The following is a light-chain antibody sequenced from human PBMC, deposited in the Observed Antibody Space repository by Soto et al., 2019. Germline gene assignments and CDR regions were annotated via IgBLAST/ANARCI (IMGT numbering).Light chain of an antibody. CDR3: QHYYSYSGT. J-gene: IGKJ1*01. V-gene: IGKV1-5*01. CDR1: QGVANW. CDR2: AAS. Sequence: DIQMTQSPSSVSASVGDRVTITCRASQGVANWLAWYQQKPGKPPKLLIYAASSLESGVSSRFSGRGSGTEFTLTISSLQPDDFATYYCQHYYSYSGTFGQGTKVEVK.